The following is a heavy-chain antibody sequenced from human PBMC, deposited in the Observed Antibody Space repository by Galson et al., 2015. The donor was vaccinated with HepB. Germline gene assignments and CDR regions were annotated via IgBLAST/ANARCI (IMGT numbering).Heavy chain of an antibody. D-gene: IGHD2-15*01. V-gene: IGHV3-66*01. J-gene: IGHJ4*02. CDR2: IYSGGST. CDR1: GFTVSSNY. CDR3: ARVDCSGGSCYCDY. Sequence: SLRLSCAASGFTVSSNYMSWVRQAPGKGLEWVSVIYSGGSTYYADSVKGRFTISRDNSKNTLYLQMNSLRAEDTAVYYCARVDCSGGSCYCDYWGQGTLVTVSS.